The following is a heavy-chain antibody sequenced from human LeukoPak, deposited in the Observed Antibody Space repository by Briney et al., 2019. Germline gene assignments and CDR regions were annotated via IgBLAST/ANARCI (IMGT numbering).Heavy chain of an antibody. CDR1: GYSFTSYD. Sequence: GASVKVSCKASGYSFTSYDINWVRQAPGQGFEWVGWMNPNSGNTGHAQEFQGRVTMTRDTSMSTAYMELSSLRYEDTAVYYCARGRGYDRTGYVYYFDFRGQGTLVTVSS. J-gene: IGHJ4*02. V-gene: IGHV1-8*01. CDR3: ARGRGYDRTGYVYYFDF. CDR2: MNPNSGNT. D-gene: IGHD3-22*01.